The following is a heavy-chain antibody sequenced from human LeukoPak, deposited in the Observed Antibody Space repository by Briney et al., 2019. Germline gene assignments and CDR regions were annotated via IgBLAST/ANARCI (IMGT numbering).Heavy chain of an antibody. CDR2: ISYDATNT. CDR3: ARDPWVGVTTDY. V-gene: IGHV3-30*03. Sequence: SGGPLRLSCAVSGFSFSSYGMHWVRQAPGKGLEWLAVISYDATNTYYADSVKGRFTISRDNAKNSLYLQMNSLRAEDTAVYYCARDPWVGVTTDYWGQGTLVTVSS. D-gene: IGHD4-11*01. J-gene: IGHJ4*02. CDR1: GFSFSSYG.